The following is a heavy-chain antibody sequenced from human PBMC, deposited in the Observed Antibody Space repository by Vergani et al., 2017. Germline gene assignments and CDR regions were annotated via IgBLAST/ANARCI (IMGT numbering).Heavy chain of an antibody. CDR1: GFTFRSYA. CDR2: SSGSGGST. CDR3: AKDWSVYGDYELGCFDP. V-gene: IGHV3-23*01. D-gene: IGHD4-17*01. Sequence: VQLLESGGGLVQPGGSLRLSCAASGFTFRSYAMSCVRQAPGKGLEWVSASSGSGGSTYYGDSVKGRFTISRDNSKNTLYLQMNSLRAEDTAVYYCAKDWSVYGDYELGCFDPWGQGTLVTVSS. J-gene: IGHJ5*02.